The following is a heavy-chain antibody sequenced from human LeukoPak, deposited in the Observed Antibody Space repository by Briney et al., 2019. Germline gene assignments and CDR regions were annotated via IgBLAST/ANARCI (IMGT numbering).Heavy chain of an antibody. V-gene: IGHV1-2*02. J-gene: IGHJ3*02. CDR3: ATDQGGSATWEIDAFDI. Sequence: GASVKVSCKPSGYTFTAYYIHLVRQAPGQGLEWMGWINPNSGDTNYAQNFQDRVTMTEDTSTDTAYIELSSLRSEDTAVYYCATDQGGSATWEIDAFDIWGQGTMVTVSS. CDR1: GYTFTAYY. D-gene: IGHD1-26*01. CDR2: INPNSGDT.